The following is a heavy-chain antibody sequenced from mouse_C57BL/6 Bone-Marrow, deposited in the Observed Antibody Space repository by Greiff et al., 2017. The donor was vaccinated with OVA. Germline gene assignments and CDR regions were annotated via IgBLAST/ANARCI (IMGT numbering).Heavy chain of an antibody. J-gene: IGHJ3*01. V-gene: IGHV1-42*01. CDR3: ARGGTSPFAY. CDR1: GYSFTGYY. D-gene: IGHD4-1*01. Sequence: EVKLVESGPELVKPGASVKISCKASGYSFTGYYMNWVKQSPEKSLEWIGEINPSTGGTTYNQKFKAKATLTVDKSSSTAYMQRKSLTSEDSAVYDCARGGTSPFAYWGQGTLVTVSA. CDR2: INPSTGGT.